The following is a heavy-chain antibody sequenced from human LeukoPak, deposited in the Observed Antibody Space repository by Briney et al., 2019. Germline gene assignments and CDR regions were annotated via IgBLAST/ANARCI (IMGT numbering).Heavy chain of an antibody. D-gene: IGHD1-26*01. Sequence: GASVKVSRKAAGYTFTNYGISWVRQAPGQGLEWMGWISAYNGNTNYAQKFQGRVTMTTDTSTSTAYMELRSLRSDDTAVYFCARDAGSYNYYYYGMDVWGQGTTVTVSS. CDR2: ISAYNGNT. CDR3: ARDAGSYNYYYYGMDV. V-gene: IGHV1-18*01. CDR1: GYTFTNYG. J-gene: IGHJ6*02.